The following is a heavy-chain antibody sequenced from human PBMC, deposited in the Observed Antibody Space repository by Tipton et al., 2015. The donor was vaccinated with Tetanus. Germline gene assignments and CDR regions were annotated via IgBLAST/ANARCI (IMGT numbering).Heavy chain of an antibody. J-gene: IGHJ5*02. CDR2: IHYSGDT. Sequence: TLSLTCTVSGGSISGYFWSWIRQPPGKGLEWIGYIHYSGDTNYNYNPSLQSRLTISVDTSKNQFSLKLSSVTAADTAVYYCARGQLLSRDWFDPWGQGTLVTVSS. V-gene: IGHV4-59*01. CDR1: GGSISGYF. D-gene: IGHD2-2*01. CDR3: ARGQLLSRDWFDP.